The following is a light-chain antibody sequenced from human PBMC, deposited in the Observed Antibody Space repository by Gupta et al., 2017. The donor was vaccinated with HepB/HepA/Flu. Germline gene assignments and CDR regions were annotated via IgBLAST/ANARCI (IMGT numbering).Light chain of an antibody. J-gene: IGKJ1*01. CDR1: QGISSW. CDR2: AAS. Sequence: DIQMTQSPSSVSASVGDRVTITCRASQGISSWLDWYQQKPGKAPNLLIYAASRLQSGVPSRVSGSGSGTDFTLTISRLQPEDFATYYCQQANSFPWTFGQGTKVEIK. V-gene: IGKV1-12*01. CDR3: QQANSFPWT.